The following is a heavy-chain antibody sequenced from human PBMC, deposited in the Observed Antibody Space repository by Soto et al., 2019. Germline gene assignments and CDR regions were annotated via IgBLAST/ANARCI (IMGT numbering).Heavy chain of an antibody. V-gene: IGHV3-9*01. J-gene: IGHJ4*02. CDR1: GFTFDDYA. D-gene: IGHD6-6*01. CDR2: ISWNSGSI. CDR3: AKDMYSSSSYVDY. Sequence: PGGSLRLSCAASGFTFDDYAMHWVRQAPGKGLEWVSGISWNSGSIGYADSVNGRFTISRDNAKNSLYLQMNSLRAEDTALYYCAKDMYSSSSYVDYWGQGTLVTVSS.